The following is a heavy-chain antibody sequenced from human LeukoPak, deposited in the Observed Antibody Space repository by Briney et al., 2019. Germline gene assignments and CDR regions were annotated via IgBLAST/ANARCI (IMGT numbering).Heavy chain of an antibody. V-gene: IGHV3-66*01. CDR1: GFTVSSNY. J-gene: IGHJ4*02. CDR3: ARRGIGYCSSTSCYSDY. CDR2: IYSGGST. D-gene: IGHD2-2*01. Sequence: GGSLRLSCAASGFTVSSNYMSWVRQAPGKGLEWVSGIYSGGSTYYEDSVKGRFTISRDNSKNTLYLQMNSLRAEDTAVYYCARRGIGYCSSTSCYSDYWGQGTLVTVAS.